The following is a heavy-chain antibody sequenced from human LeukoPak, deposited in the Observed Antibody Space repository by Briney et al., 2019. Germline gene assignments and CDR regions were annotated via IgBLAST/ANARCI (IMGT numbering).Heavy chain of an antibody. V-gene: IGHV3-11*01. Sequence: GGSLRLSCAASGFTVSSNYMSWIRQAPGKGLEWVSYISSSGSTIYYADSVKGRFTISRDNAENSLYLQMNSLRAEDTAVYYCASQWPNLRNYYYGMDVWGQGTTVTVSS. CDR1: GFTVSSNY. CDR3: ASQWPNLRNYYYGMDV. CDR2: ISSSGSTI. J-gene: IGHJ6*02. D-gene: IGHD6-19*01.